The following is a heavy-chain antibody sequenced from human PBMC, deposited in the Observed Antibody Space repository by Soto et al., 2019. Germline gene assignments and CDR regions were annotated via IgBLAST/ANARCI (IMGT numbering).Heavy chain of an antibody. D-gene: IGHD3-16*01. J-gene: IGHJ4*02. CDR2: INPTGGSI. CDR3: VRSYEMSGGSDY. V-gene: IGHV1-46*01. Sequence: QVQLVQSGAEVKKPGASMEVSCKASGYRFTNYYIHWVRQAPGQGLEWMGLINPTGGSITYAQKFQGRVTMTRDTSTSTVYMEVSSLRSDDTAVYYCVRSYEMSGGSDYWGQGTLVTVSS. CDR1: GYRFTNYY.